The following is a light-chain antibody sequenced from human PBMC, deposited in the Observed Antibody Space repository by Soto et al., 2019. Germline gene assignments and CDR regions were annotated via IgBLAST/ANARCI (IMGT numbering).Light chain of an antibody. J-gene: IGKJ4*01. CDR3: QQYGSSFT. CDR1: QSISSS. Sequence: EIVMTQSPATPSVSPGERATLSCRASQSISSSLAWYQQKPGLAPRLLIYDASSRATGIPDRFSGSGSGTDFTLTISRLEPEDFAVYYCQQYGSSFTFGGGTKVDIK. V-gene: IGKV3D-20*01. CDR2: DAS.